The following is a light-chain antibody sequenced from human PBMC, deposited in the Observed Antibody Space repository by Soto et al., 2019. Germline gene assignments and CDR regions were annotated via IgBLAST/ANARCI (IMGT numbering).Light chain of an antibody. V-gene: IGLV1-47*01. J-gene: IGLJ2*01. CDR2: RNN. CDR1: SSNIGSNY. Sequence: QSVLTQPPSASGTPGQRVTISCSGSSSNIGSNYVYWHQQVPGTAPKLLIYRNNQRPSGVPDRFSGSKSGTSASLAITGLRSEDEADYYCAAWDDSLSAYVIFGGGTKVTVL. CDR3: AAWDDSLSAYVI.